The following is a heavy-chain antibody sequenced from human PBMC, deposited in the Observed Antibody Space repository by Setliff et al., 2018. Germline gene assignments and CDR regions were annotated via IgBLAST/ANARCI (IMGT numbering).Heavy chain of an antibody. J-gene: IGHJ1*01. Sequence: GGSLRLSCGASGFTFFNHAMHWVRQTPGKGLEWVAMIWSDGINKYYGASVKGRFTISRDNAKNTLYLQVNSLRADDTAVYYCARASLGKFGSAVEYFHHWGQGTLVTVSS. V-gene: IGHV3-33*01. D-gene: IGHD2-15*01. CDR2: IWSDGINK. CDR1: GFTFFNHA. CDR3: ARASLGKFGSAVEYFHH.